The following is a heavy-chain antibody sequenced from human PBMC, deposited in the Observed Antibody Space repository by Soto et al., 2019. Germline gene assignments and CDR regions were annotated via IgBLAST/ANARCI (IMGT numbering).Heavy chain of an antibody. CDR2: IHYDGRT. J-gene: IGHJ1*01. Sequence: QLQLQESGPGLVEPSETLSLTCTVSGGSISGTNEYWGWIRQPPGKGLEWIASIHYDGRTYYTPSLKCRLTISADTSKNHFSLKLSSVTAADTAVYYCARTYFGSGSYSCWGQGTMVIVYS. V-gene: IGHV4-39*02. CDR3: ARTYFGSGSYSC. D-gene: IGHD3-10*01. CDR1: GGSISGTNEY.